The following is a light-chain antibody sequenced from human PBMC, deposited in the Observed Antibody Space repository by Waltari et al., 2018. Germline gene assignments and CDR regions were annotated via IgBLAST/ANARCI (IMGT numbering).Light chain of an antibody. CDR2: HAS. Sequence: EIVSTQPPGTLSLSPGESATLSCRASQSLRIYLAWYQQKPGQAPRLLIYHASTRATGIPDRFSGSGSGTDFSLTISRLEPEDFAVYYCQQYESLPVTFGQGTKVEIK. CDR1: QSLRIY. J-gene: IGKJ1*01. CDR3: QQYESLPVT. V-gene: IGKV3-20*01.